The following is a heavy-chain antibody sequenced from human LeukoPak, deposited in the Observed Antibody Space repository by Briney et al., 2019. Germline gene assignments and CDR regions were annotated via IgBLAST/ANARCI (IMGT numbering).Heavy chain of an antibody. Sequence: SETLSLTCTVSGGSISSYYWSWIRQPPGKGLEWIGYIYYSGSTNYNPSLKSRVTISVDTPKNQFSLKLSSVTAADTAVYYCASLGIVGATPDYWGQGTLVTVSS. CDR1: GGSISSYY. V-gene: IGHV4-59*01. CDR3: ASLGIVGATPDY. J-gene: IGHJ4*02. CDR2: IYYSGST. D-gene: IGHD1-26*01.